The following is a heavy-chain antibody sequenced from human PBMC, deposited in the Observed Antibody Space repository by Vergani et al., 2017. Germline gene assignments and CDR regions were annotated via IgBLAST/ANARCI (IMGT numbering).Heavy chain of an antibody. J-gene: IGHJ6*03. Sequence: QVQLVQSGAEVTKPGSSVKVSCKAPGGTFTSFDINWVRQATGQGLEWMGWMNPNSGNTGYAQKFQGRVTMTRNTSISAAYMELSSLRSEDAAVYYCARAPAGNHYYYYMDVWGKGTTVTVSS. CDR2: MNPNSGNT. CDR1: GGTFTSFD. D-gene: IGHD4-23*01. V-gene: IGHV1-8*01. CDR3: ARAPAGNHYYYYMDV.